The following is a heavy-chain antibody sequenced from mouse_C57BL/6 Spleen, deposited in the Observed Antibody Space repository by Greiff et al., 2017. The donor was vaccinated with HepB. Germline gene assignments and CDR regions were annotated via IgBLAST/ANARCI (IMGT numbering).Heavy chain of an antibody. CDR1: GFTFSDYG. Sequence: EVKLVESGGGLVKPGGSLKLSCAASGFTFSDYGMHWVRQAPEKGLEWVAYISSGSSTIYYADTVKGRFTISRDNAKNTLFLQMTSLRSEDTAMYYCARGYYDYAYYFDDWGQGTTLTVSS. CDR2: ISSGSSTI. J-gene: IGHJ2*01. D-gene: IGHD2-4*01. V-gene: IGHV5-17*01. CDR3: ARGYYDYAYYFDD.